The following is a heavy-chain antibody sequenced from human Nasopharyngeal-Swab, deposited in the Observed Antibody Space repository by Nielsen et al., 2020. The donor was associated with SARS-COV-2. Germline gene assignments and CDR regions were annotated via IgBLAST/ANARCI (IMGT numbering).Heavy chain of an antibody. Sequence: ASVKVSCKASGYTFTSYGISWVRQAPGQGLEWMGWISAYNGNTNYAQKLQGRVTMTTDTSTSTAYMELRSLRSDDTAVYYCARDSRTWGAYCGGNSGYFDYWGQGTLVTVSS. CDR3: ARDSRTWGAYCGGNSGYFDY. D-gene: IGHD4-23*01. V-gene: IGHV1-18*01. J-gene: IGHJ4*02. CDR1: GYTFTSYG. CDR2: ISAYNGNT.